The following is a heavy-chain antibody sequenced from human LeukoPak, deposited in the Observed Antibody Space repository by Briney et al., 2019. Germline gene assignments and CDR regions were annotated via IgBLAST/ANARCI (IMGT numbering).Heavy chain of an antibody. CDR3: ARGVLTYYYDSSGYFAGDY. CDR2: INPNRGGT. J-gene: IGHJ4*02. V-gene: IGHV1-2*02. Sequence: ASVKVSCKSSGYTFTGYYMHWVRQAPGQGLEWMGWINPNRGGTNYAQKFQGRGTMTRDTSIRTAYMELSRLRSDDTAVYYCARGVLTYYYDSSGYFAGDYWGQGTLVTVSS. D-gene: IGHD3-22*01. CDR1: GYTFTGYY.